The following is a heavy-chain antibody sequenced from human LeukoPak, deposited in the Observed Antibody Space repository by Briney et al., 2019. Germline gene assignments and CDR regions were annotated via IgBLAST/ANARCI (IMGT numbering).Heavy chain of an antibody. CDR3: ARDYLGWFDP. J-gene: IGHJ5*02. Sequence: GGSLRLSCAASGFTFSSSWMHWVRQAPGKGLVWVSRISNVGSSTNYADSVKGRFTISRGNAKNTLYLQMNSLRAEDTAVYYCARDYLGWFDPWGQGTLVTVSS. V-gene: IGHV3-74*01. CDR1: GFTFSSSW. CDR2: ISNVGSST.